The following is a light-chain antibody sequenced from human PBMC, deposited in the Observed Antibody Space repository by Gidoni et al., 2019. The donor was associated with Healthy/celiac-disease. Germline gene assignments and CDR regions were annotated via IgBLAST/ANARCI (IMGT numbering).Light chain of an antibody. CDR2: GNN. CDR1: SSNIGAGYD. Sequence: QSVLTQPPSVSGAPGPRVTISCTGSSSNIGAGYDLHWYQQLPGTAPKLLIYGNNNRPSGVPDRFSGSKSGTSASLAITGLQAEDEADYYCQSYDSSLSGPYVFGTGTKVTVL. CDR3: QSYDSSLSGPYV. J-gene: IGLJ1*01. V-gene: IGLV1-40*01.